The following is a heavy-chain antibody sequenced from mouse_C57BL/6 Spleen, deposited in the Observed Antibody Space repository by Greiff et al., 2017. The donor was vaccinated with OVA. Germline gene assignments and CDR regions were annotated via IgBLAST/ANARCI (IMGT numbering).Heavy chain of an antibody. CDR3: ARSGQTAQATWFAY. D-gene: IGHD3-2*02. V-gene: IGHV1-50*01. Sequence: QVQLQQPGAELVKPGASVKLSCKASGYTFTSYWMQWVKQRPGQGLEWIGEIDPSDSYTNYNQKFKGKATLTVDTSSSTAYMQLSSLTSEDSAVYDGARSGQTAQATWFAYWGQGTLVTVSA. CDR1: GYTFTSYW. CDR2: IDPSDSYT. J-gene: IGHJ3*01.